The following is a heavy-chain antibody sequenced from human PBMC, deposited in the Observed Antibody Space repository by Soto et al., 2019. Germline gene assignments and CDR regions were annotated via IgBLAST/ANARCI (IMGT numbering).Heavy chain of an antibody. J-gene: IGHJ4*02. CDR1: GGSFSGYY. CDR2: INHSGST. Sequence: QVQLQQWGAGLLKPSETLSLTCAVYGGSFSGYYWSWIRQPPGKGLEWIGEINHSGSTNYNPSLKSRVTISADTSKNQFSLKLSSVTAADTAGYDCASGLGSYWGYWGQGTLVTVSS. CDR3: ASGLGSYWGY. V-gene: IGHV4-34*01. D-gene: IGHD1-26*01.